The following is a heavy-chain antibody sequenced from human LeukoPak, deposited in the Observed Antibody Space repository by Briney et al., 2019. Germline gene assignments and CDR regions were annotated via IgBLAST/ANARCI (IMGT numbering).Heavy chain of an antibody. CDR1: EYTFASYD. D-gene: IGHD5-18*01. V-gene: IGHV1-8*01. CDR3: ARSNCYSSGNWYFDL. CDR2: MNPNSGNT. Sequence: ASVKVSCKASEYTFASYDINWVRQATGQGLEWMGWMNPNSGNTGYAQKFQGRVTMTRNTSISTAYMELSSLRSEDTAVYWCARSNCYSSGNWYFDLWGRGTLVTVSS. J-gene: IGHJ2*01.